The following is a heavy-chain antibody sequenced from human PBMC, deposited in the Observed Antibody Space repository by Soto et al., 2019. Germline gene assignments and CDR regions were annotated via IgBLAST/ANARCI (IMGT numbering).Heavy chain of an antibody. J-gene: IGHJ4*02. V-gene: IGHV4-39*07. CDR1: GGSIGTNDHY. CDR2: ISYSGNT. CDR3: ARANWYSEY. D-gene: IGHD7-27*01. Sequence: SETLSLTCTVSGGSIGTNDHYWGWIRRPPGKGLEWIASISYSGNTYYAPSLKSRVTISADTSKNRVSLNLTSLTAADTAIYYCARANWYSEYWGQGTLVTVSS.